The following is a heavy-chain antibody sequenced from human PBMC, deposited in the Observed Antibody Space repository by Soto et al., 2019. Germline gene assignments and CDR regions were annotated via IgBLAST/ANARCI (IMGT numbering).Heavy chain of an antibody. Sequence: SETLSLTCTVSGGSISSYYWSWIRQPPGKGLEWIGYIYYSGSTNYNPSLKSRVTISVDTSKNQFSLKLSSVTAADTAVYYCERDRRWDGMDVWGHGTTVTVSS. D-gene: IGHD1-26*01. J-gene: IGHJ6*02. V-gene: IGHV4-59*01. CDR1: GGSISSYY. CDR3: ERDRRWDGMDV. CDR2: IYYSGST.